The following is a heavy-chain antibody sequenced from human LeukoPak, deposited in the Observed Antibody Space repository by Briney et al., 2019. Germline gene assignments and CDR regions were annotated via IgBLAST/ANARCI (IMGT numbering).Heavy chain of an antibody. CDR1: GFTFSSYS. V-gene: IGHV3-21*01. CDR3: ARGIVDYDFWSGFDP. Sequence: GGSLRLSCAASGFTFSSYSMNSVRQAPGKGLEWVSSISSSSSYIYYADSVKGRFTISRDNAKNSLYLQMNSLRAEDTAVYYCARGIVDYDFWSGFDPWGQGTLVTVSS. CDR2: ISSSSSYI. D-gene: IGHD3-3*01. J-gene: IGHJ5*02.